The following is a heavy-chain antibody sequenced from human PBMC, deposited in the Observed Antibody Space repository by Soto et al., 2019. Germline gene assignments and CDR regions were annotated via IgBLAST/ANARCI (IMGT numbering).Heavy chain of an antibody. Sequence: QVQLVQSGAEVKEPGSSVNVSCKTSGATFGNTAVTWVRQAPGQGLEWIGGIVPLFGTANNAQKFRGRVTITVDESTSTAYMALSSLRTDDTAVYYCARDGDPGYSFWSGPLGGGRFDAWGQGTLVTVSS. CDR2: IVPLFGTA. J-gene: IGHJ5*02. V-gene: IGHV1-69*12. CDR3: ARDGDPGYSFWSGPLGGGRFDA. D-gene: IGHD3-3*01. CDR1: GATFGNTA.